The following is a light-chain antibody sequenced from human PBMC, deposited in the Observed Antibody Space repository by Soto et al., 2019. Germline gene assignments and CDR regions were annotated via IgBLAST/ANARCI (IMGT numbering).Light chain of an antibody. CDR2: GNS. V-gene: IGLV1-40*01. CDR3: QSYDSSLSGDV. Sequence: QSVLTQPPSVSGAPGQRVTISCTGSSSNIGAGYDVHWYQQLPGTAPKLHIYGNSNRPSVVPDRFSGSKSGTSASLAITGLQAEDEADYYGQSYDSSLSGDVFGTGTKLTVL. CDR1: SSNIGAGYD. J-gene: IGLJ1*01.